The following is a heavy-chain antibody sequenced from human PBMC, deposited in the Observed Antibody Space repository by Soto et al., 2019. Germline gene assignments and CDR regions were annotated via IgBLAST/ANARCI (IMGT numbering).Heavy chain of an antibody. D-gene: IGHD6-13*01. J-gene: IGHJ3*02. CDR1: GFTFDDYA. Sequence: GGSLRLSCAASGFTFDDYAMHWVRQAPGKGLEWVSGISWNSGSIGYADSVKGRFTISRDNAKNSLYLQMNSLRAEDTALYYCAKSILPSPALVGSSWDGAFDIWGQGTMVTVSS. V-gene: IGHV3-9*01. CDR2: ISWNSGSI. CDR3: AKSILPSPALVGSSWDGAFDI.